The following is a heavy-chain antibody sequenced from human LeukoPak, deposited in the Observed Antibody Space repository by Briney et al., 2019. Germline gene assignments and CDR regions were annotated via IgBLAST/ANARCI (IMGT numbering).Heavy chain of an antibody. CDR1: GGSFSGYY. CDR3: ARVLNWGDAFDI. CDR2: ISHGGGT. J-gene: IGHJ3*02. V-gene: IGHV4-34*01. Sequence: KPSETLSLTCGVYGGSFSGYYWTWIRQSPEKGLEWIGEISHGGGTNYNPSFKSRVTISVDTSKKQISLQLNSVTAADTAIYYCARVLNWGDAFDIWGQGTMVTVSS. D-gene: IGHD7-27*01.